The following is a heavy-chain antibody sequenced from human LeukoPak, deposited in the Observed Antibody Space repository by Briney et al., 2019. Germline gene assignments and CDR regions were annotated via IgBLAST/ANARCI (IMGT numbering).Heavy chain of an antibody. J-gene: IGHJ4*02. CDR2: LSGSGAST. V-gene: IGHV3-23*01. CDR3: AKDRGYYGSGSHFDY. D-gene: IGHD3-10*01. Sequence: GGSLRLSCAASGFTFSSYAMSWVRQAPGKGLEWVSALSGSGASTYYADSVKGRFTISRDNSKNTLYLQMNSLRAEDTAVYYCAKDRGYYGSGSHFDYWGQGTLVTVSS. CDR1: GFTFSSYA.